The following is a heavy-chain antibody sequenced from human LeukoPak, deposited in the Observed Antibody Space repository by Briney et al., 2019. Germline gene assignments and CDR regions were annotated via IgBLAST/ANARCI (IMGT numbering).Heavy chain of an antibody. J-gene: IGHJ4*02. Sequence: GGSLRLSCSASGFTFSSSAMHWVRQAPGKGLEYVSAISSDGISTFYADSVKGRFTISRDNSKNTLYLQMSSLRAEDTAVFHCVKTTARYYYDYWGQGTLVTVPS. CDR3: VKTTARYYYDY. CDR1: GFTFSSSA. V-gene: IGHV3-64D*06. D-gene: IGHD6-6*01. CDR2: ISSDGIST.